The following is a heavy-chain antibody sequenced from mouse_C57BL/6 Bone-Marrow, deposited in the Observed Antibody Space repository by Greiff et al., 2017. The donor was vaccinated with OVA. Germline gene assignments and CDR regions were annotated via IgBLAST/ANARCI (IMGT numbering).Heavy chain of an antibody. CDR2: IYPGSGST. V-gene: IGHV1-55*01. D-gene: IGHD1-1*01. CDR1: GYTFTSYW. CDR3: ASSHYYGSSYD. Sequence: QVHVKQSGAELVKPGASVKMSCKASGYTFTSYWITWVKQRPGQGLEWIGDIYPGSGSTNYNEKFKSKATLTVDTSSSTAYMQLSSLTSEDSAVYYCASSHYYGSSYDWGQGTTLTVSS. J-gene: IGHJ2*01.